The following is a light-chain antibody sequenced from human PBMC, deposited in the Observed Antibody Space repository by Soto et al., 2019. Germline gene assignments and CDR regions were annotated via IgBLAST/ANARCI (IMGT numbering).Light chain of an antibody. CDR1: QTVGTTY. CDR2: GAS. J-gene: IGKJ1*01. V-gene: IGKV3-20*01. CDR3: RQHCGSPQT. Sequence: ASQTVGTTYVAWYQQKXGQAHRLLIYGASXRAPGVPDRFSGSGSGRDFTLTISRLEPEEWAVYYCRQHCGSPQTFVQVTKVDIK.